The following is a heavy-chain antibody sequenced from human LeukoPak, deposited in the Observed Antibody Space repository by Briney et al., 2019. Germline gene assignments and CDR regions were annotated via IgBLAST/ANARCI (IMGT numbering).Heavy chain of an antibody. J-gene: IGHJ4*02. V-gene: IGHV4-4*02. D-gene: IGHD4-17*01. Sequence: PSGTLSLTCAVSGGSISSSNWWSWVRQPPGKGLEWIGEFYHSGSTNCNPSLKSRVTISVDKSKNQFSLKLSSVTAADTAVYYCARGPDDYGDHGHLGFDYWGQGTLVTVSS. CDR3: ARGPDDYGDHGHLGFDY. CDR2: FYHSGST. CDR1: GGSISSSNW.